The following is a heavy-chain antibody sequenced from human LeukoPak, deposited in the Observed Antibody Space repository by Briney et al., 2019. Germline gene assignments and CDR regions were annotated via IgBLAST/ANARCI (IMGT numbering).Heavy chain of an antibody. CDR3: ARASSNLPDY. CDR1: GFTFSSYS. Sequence: GGSLRLSCAASGFTFSSYSMNWVRQAPGKGLEWVSSISSSSSYKYYEDSVKGRFTISRDNAKNSLYLQMNSLRAEDMAVYYCARASSNLPDYWGQGTLVTVSP. V-gene: IGHV3-21*01. CDR2: ISSSSSYK. J-gene: IGHJ4*02. D-gene: IGHD4-11*01.